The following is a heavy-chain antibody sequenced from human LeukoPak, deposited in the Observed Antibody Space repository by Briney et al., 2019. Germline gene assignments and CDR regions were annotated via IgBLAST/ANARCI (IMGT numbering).Heavy chain of an antibody. CDR1: GYSISSDYY. D-gene: IGHD3-3*01. Sequence: SDTLSLTCTVSGYSISSDYYWGWVQAPPGEGLEWVGSNYYNGNTYYKPSLKSRVTISVDTSKSQFSLKLSSVTAADTDVYYCAGLSGITIFGVVSPPYDYYYYMDVWGKGTTVTVSS. J-gene: IGHJ6*03. CDR3: AGLSGITIFGVVSPPYDYYYYMDV. CDR2: NYYNGNT. V-gene: IGHV4-38-2*02.